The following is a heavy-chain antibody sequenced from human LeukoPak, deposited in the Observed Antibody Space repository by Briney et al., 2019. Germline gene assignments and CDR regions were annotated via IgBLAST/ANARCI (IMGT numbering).Heavy chain of an antibody. J-gene: IGHJ4*02. Sequence: SETLSLTCAVYGGSFSNYYWSWIRQPPGKGLEWIGEINHSGSTNYNPSLKSRVTISVDTSKNQFSLKLGSVTAADTAVYYCARLPAGEYYFDYWGQGTLVTVSS. V-gene: IGHV4-34*01. CDR3: ARLPAGEYYFDY. CDR1: GGSFSNYY. D-gene: IGHD3-10*01. CDR2: INHSGST.